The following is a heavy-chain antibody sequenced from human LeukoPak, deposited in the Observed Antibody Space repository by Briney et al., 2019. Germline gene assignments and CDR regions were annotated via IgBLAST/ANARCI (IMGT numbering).Heavy chain of an antibody. CDR1: GYTFTDYT. CDR2: INTGNGNT. Sequence: ASVKVSCKASGYTFTDYTIHWVRQAPGQKLEWMGWINTGNGNTKYSQNFENRIIMTRDTSASTAYMELSSLRSEDTTVYYCARARQRNYYNGNYFFDWFDPWGQGTLVTVSS. D-gene: IGHD3-10*01. J-gene: IGHJ5*02. V-gene: IGHV1-3*04. CDR3: ARARQRNYYNGNYFFDWFDP.